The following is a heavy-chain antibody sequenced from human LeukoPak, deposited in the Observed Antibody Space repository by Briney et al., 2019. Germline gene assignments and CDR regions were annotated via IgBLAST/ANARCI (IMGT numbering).Heavy chain of an antibody. CDR3: ARERDILTGYYAY. CDR1: GFTFSDYY. D-gene: IGHD3-9*01. CDR2: ISSSGSTI. J-gene: IGHJ4*02. V-gene: IGHV3-11*01. Sequence: GGSLRLSCAASGFTFSDYYMSWIRQAPGKGLEWVSYISSSGSTIYYADSVKGRFTISRDNAKNSLYLQMNSLRTEDTAVYYCARERDILTGYYAYWGQGTLVTVSS.